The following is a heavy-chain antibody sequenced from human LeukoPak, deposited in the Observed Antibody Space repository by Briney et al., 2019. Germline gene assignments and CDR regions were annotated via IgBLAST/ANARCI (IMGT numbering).Heavy chain of an antibody. CDR2: INAGNGNT. J-gene: IGHJ3*02. D-gene: IGHD1-26*01. Sequence: ASVKVSCKTSGYTFTSYAMHWVRQAPGQRLEWMGWINAGNGNTKYSQKFQGRVTITRDTSTSTASMELSSLRSEDTAVYYCAREGGGSYSGDAFDIWGQGTMVTVSS. CDR3: AREGGGSYSGDAFDI. V-gene: IGHV1-3*01. CDR1: GYTFTSYA.